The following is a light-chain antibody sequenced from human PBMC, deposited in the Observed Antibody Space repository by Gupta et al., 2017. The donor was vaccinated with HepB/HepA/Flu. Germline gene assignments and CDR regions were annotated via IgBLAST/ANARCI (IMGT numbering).Light chain of an antibody. CDR3: LQDFSYPLT. V-gene: IGKV1-6*01. CDR2: AAS. J-gene: IGKJ4*01. CDR1: QGSGTD. Sequence: AIQMNQSSSSLSASVGDRVTITCRASQGSGTDLGWYQQKPGKAPHLLIYAASRLQSGAPSRVSGSGSGTDFTLTISNLQPEDFATFYCLQDFSYPLTFGGGTKVEI.